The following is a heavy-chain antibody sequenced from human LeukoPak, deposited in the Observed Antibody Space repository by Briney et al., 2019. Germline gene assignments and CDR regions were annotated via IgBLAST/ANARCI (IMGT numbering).Heavy chain of an antibody. Sequence: PSETLSLTCAVYGGSFSGYYWSWIRQPQGKGLEWIGEINHSGSTNYNLSLKSRVTVSVDTSKNQFSLKLSSVTAADTAVYYCARRMITFGGVIVPRFDYWGQGTLVTVSS. CDR2: INHSGST. CDR1: GGSFSGYY. CDR3: ARRMITFGGVIVPRFDY. J-gene: IGHJ4*02. D-gene: IGHD3-16*02. V-gene: IGHV4-34*01.